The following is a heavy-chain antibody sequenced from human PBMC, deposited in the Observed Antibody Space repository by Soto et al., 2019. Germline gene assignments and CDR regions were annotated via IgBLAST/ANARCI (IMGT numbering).Heavy chain of an antibody. CDR3: AKEDGGNSDMDV. D-gene: IGHD2-15*01. Sequence: PGGSLRLSCAASGFTFSSYSMNWVRQAPGKGLEWVSSMSSSSNHIYYADSVKGRFTISRDNAKNSLYLQMNSLRAEDTAVYYCAKEDGGNSDMDVVGQGTMVTVSS. V-gene: IGHV3-21*01. J-gene: IGHJ6*02. CDR1: GFTFSSYS. CDR2: MSSSSNHI.